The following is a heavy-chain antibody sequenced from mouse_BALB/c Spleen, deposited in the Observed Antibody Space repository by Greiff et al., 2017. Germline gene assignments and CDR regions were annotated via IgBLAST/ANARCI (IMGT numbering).Heavy chain of an antibody. CDR1: GFNIKDTY. Sequence: EVMLVESGAELVKPGASVKLSCTASGFNIKDTYMHWVKQRPEQGLEWIGRIDPANGNTKYDPKFQGKATITADTSSNTAYLQLSSLTSEDTAVYYCARRGNYLYYFDYWGQGTTLTVSS. D-gene: IGHD2-1*01. J-gene: IGHJ2*01. V-gene: IGHV14-3*02. CDR2: IDPANGNT. CDR3: ARRGNYLYYFDY.